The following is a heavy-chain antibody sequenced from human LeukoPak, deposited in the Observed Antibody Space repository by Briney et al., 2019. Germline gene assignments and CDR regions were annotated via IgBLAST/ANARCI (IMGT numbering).Heavy chain of an antibody. CDR1: GFTFSSYA. D-gene: IGHD2/OR15-2a*01. J-gene: IGHJ6*03. V-gene: IGHV3-23*01. CDR2: ISGSGGST. CDR3: MKAGHVYFYMDV. Sequence: GGSLRLSCAASGFTFSSYAMSWVRQAPGKGLEWVSAISGSGGSTYYADSVKGRFTISRDNSKNTLYLQMNSLRAEDTAVYYCMKAGHVYFYMDVWGKGTTVTVSS.